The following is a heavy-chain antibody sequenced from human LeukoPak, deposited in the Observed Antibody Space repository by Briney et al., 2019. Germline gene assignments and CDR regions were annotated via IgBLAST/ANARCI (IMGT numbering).Heavy chain of an antibody. Sequence: GESLLISCKGSGYNFTSYWISWGRQVPGKGLEWMGRIDPSDSYTNYSPSFQGHVTISADKSISTAYLQWSSLKASDTAMYYCARRHGSGSYWDYWGQGTLVTVSS. D-gene: IGHD3-10*01. CDR2: IDPSDSYT. V-gene: IGHV5-10-1*01. CDR1: GYNFTSYW. J-gene: IGHJ4*02. CDR3: ARRHGSGSYWDY.